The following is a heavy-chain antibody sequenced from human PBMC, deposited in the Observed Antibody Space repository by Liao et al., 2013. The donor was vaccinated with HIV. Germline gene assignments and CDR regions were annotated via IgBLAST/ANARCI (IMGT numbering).Heavy chain of an antibody. J-gene: IGHJ1*01. CDR1: GGSISSRTYY. D-gene: IGHD3-10*01. Sequence: QLQLQESGPGLVKPSETLSLTCSVSGGSISSRTYYWGWIRQPPGKGLEWMGSIYYSGSIYYNPSLKNRVAISVDTSKNQFSLKLSSVTAADTAVYYCARDNRLWFGELQEYFHHWGQGTLVTVSS. CDR3: ARDNRLWFGELQEYFHH. CDR2: IYYSGSI. V-gene: IGHV4-39*07.